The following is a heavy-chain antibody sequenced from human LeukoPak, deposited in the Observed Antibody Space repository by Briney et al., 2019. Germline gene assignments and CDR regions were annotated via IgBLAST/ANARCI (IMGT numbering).Heavy chain of an antibody. Sequence: GGSLRLSCAASGFTFSSYGMHWVRQAPGKGLEWVAVIWYDGSNKYYADSVKGRFTISRDNSKNTLYLQMNSLRAEDTAVYYCAREGRVSGYDFDCWGQGTLVTVSS. CDR2: IWYDGSNK. CDR1: GFTFSSYG. CDR3: AREGRVSGYDFDC. J-gene: IGHJ4*02. V-gene: IGHV3-33*01. D-gene: IGHD5-12*01.